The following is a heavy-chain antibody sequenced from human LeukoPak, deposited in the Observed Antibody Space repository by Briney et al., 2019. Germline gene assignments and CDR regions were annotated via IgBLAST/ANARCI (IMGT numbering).Heavy chain of an antibody. CDR3: ARDLGAMVRGVTLSV. CDR1: GGTFSSYA. CDR2: IISIFGTA. V-gene: IGHV1-69*13. J-gene: IGHJ4*02. Sequence: SVKVSCKASGGTFSSYAISWVRQAPGQGLDGMGGIISIFGTANYAQKFQGRVTITADESTSTAYMELSSLRSEDTAVYYCARDLGAMVRGVTLSVWGQGTLVTVSS. D-gene: IGHD3-10*01.